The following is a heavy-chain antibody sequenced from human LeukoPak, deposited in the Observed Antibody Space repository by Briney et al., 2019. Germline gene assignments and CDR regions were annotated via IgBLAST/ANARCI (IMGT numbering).Heavy chain of an antibody. D-gene: IGHD6-13*01. Sequence: ASVKVSCKASGYTFTSYAMHWVRQAPGQRLKWMGWINAGNGNTKYSQKFQGRVTITRDTSASTAYMELSSLRSEDTAVYYCARDSGGRQLVRRYFDYWGQGTLVTVSS. CDR1: GYTFTSYA. V-gene: IGHV1-3*01. CDR3: ARDSGGRQLVRRYFDY. CDR2: INAGNGNT. J-gene: IGHJ4*02.